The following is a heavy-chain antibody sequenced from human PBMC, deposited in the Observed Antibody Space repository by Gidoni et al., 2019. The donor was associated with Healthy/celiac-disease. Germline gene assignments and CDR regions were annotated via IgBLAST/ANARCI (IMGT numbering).Heavy chain of an antibody. Sequence: EVQLLESGGGLVQPGGSLRLSCAASGFTFSSYAMSGVRQAPGKGLEWVSAISGSGGSTYYADSVKGRFTISRDNSKNTLYLQMNSLRAEDTAVYYCAKGGIAAAGTRYWYFDLWGRGTLVTVSS. CDR2: ISGSGGST. CDR3: AKGGIAAAGTRYWYFDL. D-gene: IGHD6-13*01. J-gene: IGHJ2*01. V-gene: IGHV3-23*01. CDR1: GFTFSSYA.